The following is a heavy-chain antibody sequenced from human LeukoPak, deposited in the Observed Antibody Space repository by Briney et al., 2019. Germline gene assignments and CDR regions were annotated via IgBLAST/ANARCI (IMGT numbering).Heavy chain of an antibody. CDR3: ARGLQETLAWLKALSAFDI. J-gene: IGHJ3*02. Sequence: GASVKVSCKASGYTFTSYGISWVRQAPGQGLEWMGWISAYNGNTNYAQKLQGRVTMSTDTSTRTGYMELRSLRSDDTAVYYCARGLQETLAWLKALSAFDIWGQGTMVTVSS. CDR2: ISAYNGNT. D-gene: IGHD5-24*01. CDR1: GYTFTSYG. V-gene: IGHV1-18*01.